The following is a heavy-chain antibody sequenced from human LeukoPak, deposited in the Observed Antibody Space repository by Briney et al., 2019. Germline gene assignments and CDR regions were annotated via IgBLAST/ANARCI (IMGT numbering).Heavy chain of an antibody. D-gene: IGHD3-10*01. Sequence: PSETLSLTCTVSDYSISSGYYWGWIRQPPGKGLEWIGSIYYSGSTYYNPSLKSRVTISVDTSKNQFSLKLSSVTAADTAVYYCARGQWFGESYARSSSNYYYYYMDVWGKGTTVTISS. CDR2: IYYSGST. J-gene: IGHJ6*03. V-gene: IGHV4-38-2*02. CDR1: DYSISSGYY. CDR3: ARGQWFGESYARSSSNYYYYYMDV.